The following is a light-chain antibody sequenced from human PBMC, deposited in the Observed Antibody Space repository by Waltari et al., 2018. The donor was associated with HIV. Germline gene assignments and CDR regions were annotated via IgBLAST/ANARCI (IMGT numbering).Light chain of an antibody. CDR1: SSNTGAGFD. Sequence: QSVLTQPPSVSGAPGQRVTISCTGTSSNTGAGFDVTRYQQLPGTVPKVLIYNNTDRPSGVPDRFSGSKSATSASLAITGLQAEDEANYYCQSYDISLSGWVFGGGTKLTVL. CDR3: QSYDISLSGWV. V-gene: IGLV1-40*01. CDR2: NNT. J-gene: IGLJ2*01.